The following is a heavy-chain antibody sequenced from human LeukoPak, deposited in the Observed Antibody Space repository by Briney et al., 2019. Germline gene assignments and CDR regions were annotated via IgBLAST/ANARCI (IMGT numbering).Heavy chain of an antibody. CDR1: GFTVSSNY. CDR3: ALSGWSTPYYFDY. Sequence: GGSLRLSCAAYGFTVSSNYMSWVRQAPGKGLEWVSVIYSGGSTYYADSVKGRFTISRDNSKNTLYLQMNSLRAEDTAVYYCALSGWSTPYYFDYWGQGTLVTVSS. D-gene: IGHD6-19*01. CDR2: IYSGGST. V-gene: IGHV3-53*01. J-gene: IGHJ4*02.